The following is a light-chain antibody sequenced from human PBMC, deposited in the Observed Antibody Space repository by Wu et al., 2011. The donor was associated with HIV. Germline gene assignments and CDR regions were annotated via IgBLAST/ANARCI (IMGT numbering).Light chain of an antibody. CDR1: QSVTSNY. V-gene: IGKV3-20*01. Sequence: ATLSCRASQSVTSNYLAWYQQKPGQAPRLLIYAASNRATGIPDRISGSGSGTLFTLTISSLQPEDVATYYCQKYNTAPWTFGQGTKVEMK. J-gene: IGKJ1*01. CDR3: QKYNTAPWT. CDR2: AAS.